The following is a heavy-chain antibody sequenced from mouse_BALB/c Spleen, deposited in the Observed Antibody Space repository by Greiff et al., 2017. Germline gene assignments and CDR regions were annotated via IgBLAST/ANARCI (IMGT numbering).Heavy chain of an antibody. CDR2: ISDGGSYT. J-gene: IGHJ3*01. CDR3: ARETTMITTAWFAD. V-gene: IGHV5-4*02. CDR1: GFTFSDYY. D-gene: IGHD2-4*01. Sequence: EVQGVESGGGLVKPGGSLKLSCAASGFTFSDYYMYWVRQTPEKRLEWVATISDGGSYTYYPDSVKGRFTISRDNAKNNLYLQMSSLKSEDTAMYYCARETTMITTAWFADWGQGTLVTVSA.